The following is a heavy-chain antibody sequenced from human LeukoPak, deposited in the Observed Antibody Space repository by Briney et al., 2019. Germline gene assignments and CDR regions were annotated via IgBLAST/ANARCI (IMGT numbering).Heavy chain of an antibody. D-gene: IGHD3-16*01. Sequence: GGSLRLSCAASGFTVSSNYMSWVRQAPGKGLEWVSVIYSGGSTYYADSVKGRFTISRDNSKNTQSLQMNSLRAEDTAVYYCAKDDDWGRYKHWGQGTLVTVSS. CDR2: IYSGGST. CDR1: GFTVSSNY. V-gene: IGHV3-66*01. J-gene: IGHJ1*01. CDR3: AKDDDWGRYKH.